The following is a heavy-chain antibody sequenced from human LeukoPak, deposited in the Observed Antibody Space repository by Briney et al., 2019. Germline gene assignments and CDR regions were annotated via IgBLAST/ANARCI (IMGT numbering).Heavy chain of an antibody. CDR3: ARGPDSVVVPAVIFVGDYYYGMDV. J-gene: IGHJ6*02. CDR2: ISAYNGNT. CDR1: GYTFTSYG. D-gene: IGHD2-2*02. V-gene: IGHV1-18*01. Sequence: ASVTVSCRASGYTFTSYGIIWVRQAPGQGLERMRWISAYNGNTNYAQKLQGRVTMTTDTSTSTAYMELRSLRSDDTAVYYCARGPDSVVVPAVIFVGDYYYGMDVWGQGTTVTVSS.